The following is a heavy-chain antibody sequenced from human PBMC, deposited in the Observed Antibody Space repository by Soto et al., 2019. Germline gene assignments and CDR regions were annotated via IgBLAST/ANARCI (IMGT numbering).Heavy chain of an antibody. V-gene: IGHV1-18*01. CDR3: ARDRPGNYYDSSGYYYRPVDAFDI. CDR2: ISAYNGNT. J-gene: IGHJ3*02. Sequence: ASGKVSCKASGYTFTSYVISWVRQAPGQGLEWMGWISAYNGNTNYAQKLQGRVTMTTDTSTSTAYMELRSLRSDDTAVYYCARDRPGNYYDSSGYYYRPVDAFDIWGQGTMVAVSS. CDR1: GYTFTSYV. D-gene: IGHD3-22*01.